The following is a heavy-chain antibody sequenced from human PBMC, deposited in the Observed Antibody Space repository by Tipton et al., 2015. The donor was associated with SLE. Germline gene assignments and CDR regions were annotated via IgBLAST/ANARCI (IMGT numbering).Heavy chain of an antibody. Sequence: SLRLSCAASGFIFSNAWMRWVRQAPGKGLEWVGRIKSKSDGGTTDYAAPVKGRFTISRDDSRNTLYLQMNSLESEDTAVYYCFTDHCPYCAGDPTGLVDNWGQGVLVTVSS. J-gene: IGHJ4*02. CDR2: IKSKSDGGTT. D-gene: IGHD2-21*01. CDR3: FTDHCPYCAGDPTGLVDN. V-gene: IGHV3-15*01. CDR1: GFIFSNAW.